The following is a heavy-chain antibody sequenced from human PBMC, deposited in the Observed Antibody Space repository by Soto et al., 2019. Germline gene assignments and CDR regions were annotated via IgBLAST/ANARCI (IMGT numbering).Heavy chain of an antibody. CDR3: ERDPREDYGGNENHYSDY. J-gene: IGHJ4*02. V-gene: IGHV3-33*01. CDR2: IWYDGSNK. Sequence: PGGSLRLSCAASGFPFSIYGMHWVRQAPGRGLEWVAVIWYDGSNKYYADSVKGRFTISRDNSKNTLYLQMNSLRAEDTAVYYCERDPREDYGGNENHYSDYWGQGMLFTVSS. D-gene: IGHD4-17*01. CDR1: GFPFSIYG.